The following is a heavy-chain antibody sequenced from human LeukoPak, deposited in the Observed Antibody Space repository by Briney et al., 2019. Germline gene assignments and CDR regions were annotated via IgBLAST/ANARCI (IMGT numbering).Heavy chain of an antibody. CDR1: GYSFTSYW. D-gene: IGHD2-15*01. CDR2: IYPGDSDT. CDR3: ARNGGYCSGGSCYSGGFDY. Sequence: GESLKISRKGSGYSFTSYWIGWVRQMPGKGLEWMGIIYPGDSDTRYSPSFQGQVTISADKSISTAYLQWCSLKASDTAMYYCARNGGYCSGGSCYSGGFDYWGQGTLVTVSS. J-gene: IGHJ4*02. V-gene: IGHV5-51*01.